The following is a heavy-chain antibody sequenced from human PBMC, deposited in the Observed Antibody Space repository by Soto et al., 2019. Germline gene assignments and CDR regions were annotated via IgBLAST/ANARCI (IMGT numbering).Heavy chain of an antibody. Sequence: SETLSLTCTVSGGSISTDTFYWSWIRQHPGKGLEWIGYMYHRGSTYYSPSLKSRVSISKDTSKNQFSLMLSSVTAADTAVYYCARYCSGGSCLMSYFDYWGQGALLTVS. D-gene: IGHD2-15*01. CDR3: ARYCSGGSCLMSYFDY. J-gene: IGHJ4*02. V-gene: IGHV4-31*03. CDR2: MYHRGST. CDR1: GGSISTDTFY.